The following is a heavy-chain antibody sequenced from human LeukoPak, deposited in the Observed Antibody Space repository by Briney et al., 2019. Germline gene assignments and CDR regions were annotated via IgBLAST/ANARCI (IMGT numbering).Heavy chain of an antibody. CDR2: IYHSGST. CDR1: GYSISSGYY. D-gene: IGHD1-1*01. Sequence: SETLSLTCTVSGYSISSGYYWGWIRQPPGKGLEWIGSIYHSGSTYYNPSLKSRVTISVDTSKNQFSLKLSSVTAADTAVYYCAGGLEGPVFDPWGQGTLVTVSS. J-gene: IGHJ5*02. CDR3: AGGLEGPVFDP. V-gene: IGHV4-38-2*02.